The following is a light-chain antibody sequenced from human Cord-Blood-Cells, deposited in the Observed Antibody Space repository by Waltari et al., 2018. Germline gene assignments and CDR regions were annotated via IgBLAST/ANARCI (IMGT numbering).Light chain of an antibody. CDR1: QSVSSSY. CDR2: GAS. CDR3: QQYGSSPQGT. J-gene: IGKJ4*01. Sequence: EIVLTQSPGTLSLSPGERATLSCRASQSVSSSYLAWYQQKPGQAPRLLIYGASSRATGIPDRFSGSWSGTEFTLTISRLEPEDFAVYYCQQYGSSPQGTFGGGTKVEIK. V-gene: IGKV3-20*01.